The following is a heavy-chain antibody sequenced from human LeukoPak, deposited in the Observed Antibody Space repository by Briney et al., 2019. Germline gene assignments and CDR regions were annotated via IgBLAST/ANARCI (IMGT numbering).Heavy chain of an antibody. V-gene: IGHV3-11*04. CDR3: AKEGNYDILTGYYSDY. D-gene: IGHD3-9*01. CDR2: ISSSGSTI. J-gene: IGHJ4*02. CDR1: GFTFSDYY. Sequence: PGGSLRLSCAASGFTFSDYYMNWIRQAPGKGLEWVSYISSSGSTIYYADSVKGRFTISSDNAKNSLYLQMNSLRAEDTAVYYCAKEGNYDILTGYYSDYWGQGTLVTVSS.